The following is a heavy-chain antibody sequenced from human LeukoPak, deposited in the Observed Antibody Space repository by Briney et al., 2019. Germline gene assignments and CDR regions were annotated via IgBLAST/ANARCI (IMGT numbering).Heavy chain of an antibody. CDR3: ARDQSLNPSLDY. CDR2: ISGSGDNT. D-gene: IGHD3-16*02. CDR1: GFTFSSYA. V-gene: IGHV3-23*01. Sequence: GGSLRLSCAASGFTFSSYAMNWVRQAPGKGLEWISSISGSGDNTYYADSVKGRFTISRDNAKNSLYLQMNSLRAEDTAVYYCARDQSLNPSLDYWGQGTLVTVSS. J-gene: IGHJ4*02.